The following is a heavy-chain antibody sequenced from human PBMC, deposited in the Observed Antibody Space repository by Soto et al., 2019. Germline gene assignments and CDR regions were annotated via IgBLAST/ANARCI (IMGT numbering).Heavy chain of an antibody. Sequence: QVQLMESGGGEVQPGASLRLSCVASGFTFSDYGIHWVRQAPGKGLEWVALISADGGKRFYGDSVQGRLSIYRENSKNTVYVQINSLTGDDTAVYYCAKDLRQGASGATVYGMDVWGHGTTVSVSS. CDR2: ISADGGKR. J-gene: IGHJ6*02. V-gene: IGHV3-30*18. D-gene: IGHD1-26*01. CDR3: AKDLRQGASGATVYGMDV. CDR1: GFTFSDYG.